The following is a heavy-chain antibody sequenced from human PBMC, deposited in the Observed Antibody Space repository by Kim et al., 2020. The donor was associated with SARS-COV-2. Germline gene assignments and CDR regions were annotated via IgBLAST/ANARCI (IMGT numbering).Heavy chain of an antibody. V-gene: IGHV5-10-1*01. J-gene: IGHJ5*02. D-gene: IGHD3-10*01. CDR3: ARGARSGYNWFDP. Sequence: SPSFQGHVTISADKSISTAYLQWSSRKASDTAMYYCARGARSGYNWFDPWGQGTLVTVSS.